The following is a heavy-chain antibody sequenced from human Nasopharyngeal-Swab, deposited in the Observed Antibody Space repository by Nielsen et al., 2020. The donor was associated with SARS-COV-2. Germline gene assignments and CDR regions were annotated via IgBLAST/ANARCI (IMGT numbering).Heavy chain of an antibody. J-gene: IGHJ6*03. CDR1: GVSFSSYH. D-gene: IGHD2-2*01. V-gene: IGHV4-34*01. CDR3: ARVNNGGGIVPASYSFFMNV. CDR2: ITRSGNT. Sequence: GSLRPTCRLHGVSFSSYHWGWSRQSPGKGLEWIGDITRSGNTNYNPALKSRVIMSVATSKDEFSLKLTSVTAADTAIYFCARVNNGGGIVPASYSFFMNVWGKGTSVAVSS.